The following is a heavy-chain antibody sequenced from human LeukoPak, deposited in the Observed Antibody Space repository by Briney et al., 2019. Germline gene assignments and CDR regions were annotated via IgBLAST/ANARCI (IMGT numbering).Heavy chain of an antibody. J-gene: IGHJ5*02. CDR2: ISSSSSTI. CDR3: ARGGNYDFWSGYTQNWFDP. Sequence: GGSLRLSCAASGFTFSSHSMNWVRQAPGKGLEWVSYISSSSSTIYYADSVKGRFTISRDNAKNSLYLQMNSLRAEDTAVYYCARGGNYDFWSGYTQNWFDPWGQGTLVTVSS. D-gene: IGHD3-3*01. CDR1: GFTFSSHS. V-gene: IGHV3-48*01.